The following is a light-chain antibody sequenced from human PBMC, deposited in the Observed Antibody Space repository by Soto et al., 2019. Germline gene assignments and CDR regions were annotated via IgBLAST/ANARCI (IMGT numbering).Light chain of an antibody. J-gene: IGKJ1*01. CDR1: QGIRND. CDR3: QQYETFSGT. Sequence: DIQMTQSPSTRSTSVGDRVTITSRASQGIRNDLGWYQQKPGEAPKLLIYYASALPRGVPSRFSGSGSGTKFTLTIASLQPDDFATYYCQQYETFSGTCGPGTKVDIK. V-gene: IGKV1-17*01. CDR2: YAS.